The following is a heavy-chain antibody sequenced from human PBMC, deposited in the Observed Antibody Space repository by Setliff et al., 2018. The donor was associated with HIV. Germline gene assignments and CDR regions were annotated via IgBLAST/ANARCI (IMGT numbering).Heavy chain of an antibody. V-gene: IGHV3-7*01. J-gene: IGHJ1*01. CDR2: ISPDESER. D-gene: IGHD6-19*01. Sequence: PSETLSLTCTVSGGSISSYYWSWIRQPPGKGPEWVANISPDESERYSVDSVRGRFTVSRDNAKSSLYLQMSGLKIEDMAVYYCAKDGSGWSQHWGQGTRVTVSS. CDR3: AKDGSGWSQH. CDR1: GGSISSYY.